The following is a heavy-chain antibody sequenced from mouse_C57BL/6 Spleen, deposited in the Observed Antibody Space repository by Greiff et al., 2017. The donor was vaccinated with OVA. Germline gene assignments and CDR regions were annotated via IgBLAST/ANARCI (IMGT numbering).Heavy chain of an antibody. CDR2: FNPGSGGT. CDR1: GYAFTNYL. CDR3: GRYYGNYPYYIDY. D-gene: IGHD2-1*01. J-gene: IGHJ2*01. Sequence: VTLVESGAELVRPGTSVKVSCKASGYAFTNYLIEWVKQRPGQGLEWIGVFNPGSGGTNYTEKFKGKATLTADKSSSTPYLQFRSLPSEDYAVYFCGRYYGNYPYYIDYWGQGTTLTVSS. V-gene: IGHV1-54*01.